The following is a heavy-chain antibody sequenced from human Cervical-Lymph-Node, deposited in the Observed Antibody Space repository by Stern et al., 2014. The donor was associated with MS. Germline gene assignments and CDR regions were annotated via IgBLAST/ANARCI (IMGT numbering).Heavy chain of an antibody. CDR2: ISWNSGGV. V-gene: IGHV3-9*01. Sequence: EVQLVESGGGLVQPGRSLRLSCAASGFTFDDYAMHWVRQAPGRGLEGVSSISWNSGGVAYADSVKGLFTISRDNAENSLYLQMDSLRPEDAALYFCVKDIDSSVAVSFDSWGQGTLVTVSS. CDR1: GFTFDDYA. J-gene: IGHJ4*02. CDR3: VKDIDSSVAVSFDS. D-gene: IGHD6-6*01.